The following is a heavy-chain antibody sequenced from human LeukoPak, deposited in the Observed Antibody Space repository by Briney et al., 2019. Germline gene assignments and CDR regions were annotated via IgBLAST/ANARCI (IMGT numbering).Heavy chain of an antibody. V-gene: IGHV4-59*01. J-gene: IGHJ4*02. CDR2: IHYTGST. D-gene: IGHD3-10*01. CDR3: ARVDSSDSGSLEY. CDR1: RDSISGYY. Sequence: SETLSLTCTVSRDSISGYYWSWIRQPPGKRLEWIAYIHYTGSTTYNPSLKSRATISLDTSKNQFSLKLTSVTAADTAVYYCARVDSSDSGSLEYWGRGTLVTVSS.